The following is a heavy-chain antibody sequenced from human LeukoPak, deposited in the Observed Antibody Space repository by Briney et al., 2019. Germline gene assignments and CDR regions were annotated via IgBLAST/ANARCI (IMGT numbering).Heavy chain of an antibody. Sequence: GGSLRLSCAASGFTFSSYSMNWVRQAPGKGLEWVSSISSSSSYIYYADSVKGRFTISRDNAKNSLYLQMNSLRAEDTAVYYCARDSSSVPPYYYYMDVWGKGTTVTVSS. CDR2: ISSSSSYI. D-gene: IGHD6-13*01. CDR1: GFTFSSYS. V-gene: IGHV3-21*01. CDR3: ARDSSSVPPYYYYMDV. J-gene: IGHJ6*03.